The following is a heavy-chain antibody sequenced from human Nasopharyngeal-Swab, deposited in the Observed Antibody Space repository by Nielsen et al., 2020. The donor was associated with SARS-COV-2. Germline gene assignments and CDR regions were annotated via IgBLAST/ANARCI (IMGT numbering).Heavy chain of an antibody. CDR3: ARGWNYYDSSGYYRGYFDL. D-gene: IGHD3-22*01. CDR1: GFTFSSYW. CDR2: INSDGSST. J-gene: IGHJ2*01. Sequence: GGSLRLSCAASGFTFSSYWMHWVRQAPGKGLAWVSRINSDGSSTSYADSVKGRFTISRDNAKNTLYLQMNSLRAEDTAVYYCARGWNYYDSSGYYRGYFDLWGRGTLVTVSS. V-gene: IGHV3-74*01.